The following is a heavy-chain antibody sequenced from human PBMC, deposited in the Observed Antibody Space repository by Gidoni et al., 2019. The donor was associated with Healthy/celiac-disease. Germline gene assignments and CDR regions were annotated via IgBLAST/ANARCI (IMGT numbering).Heavy chain of an antibody. V-gene: IGHV3-30-3*01. D-gene: IGHD3-22*01. J-gene: IGHJ4*02. Sequence: QVQLVDSGGGVVQPGRSLSLSCAASGFTFSSYAMHWVRQAPGKGLEWVAVISYDGSNKYYADSVKGRFTISRDNSKNTLYLQMNSLRAEDTAVYYCARDPDDSSGSRIDYWGQGTLVTVSS. CDR3: ARDPDDSSGSRIDY. CDR1: GFTFSSYA. CDR2: ISYDGSNK.